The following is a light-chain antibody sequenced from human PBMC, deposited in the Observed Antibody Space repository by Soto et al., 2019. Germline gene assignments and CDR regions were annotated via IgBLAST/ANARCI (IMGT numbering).Light chain of an antibody. Sequence: DIQMTQSPFSLSAYVGDRVTITCRASQSISNYLNWYQQRPGKAPKLLIYAASNLQSGVPSRFSGSGSGPDFTLTVSSLQPEDFATYYCQQSYSAPRTFGQGTKLEIK. CDR2: AAS. J-gene: IGKJ2*01. CDR1: QSISNY. CDR3: QQSYSAPRT. V-gene: IGKV1-39*01.